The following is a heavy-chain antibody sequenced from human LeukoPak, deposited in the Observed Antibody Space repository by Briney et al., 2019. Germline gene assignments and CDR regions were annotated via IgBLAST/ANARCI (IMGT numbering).Heavy chain of an antibody. D-gene: IGHD3-3*01. CDR1: GGSISSGGYY. V-gene: IGHV4-31*03. CDR3: ARDRDFWSGPPIGMDV. Sequence: PSQTLSLTCTVSGGSISSGGYYWSWIRQHPGKGLEWIGYIYYSGSTYYNPSLKSRVTISVVTSKNQFSLKLSSVTAADTAVYYCARDRDFWSGPPIGMDVWGQGTTVTVSS. CDR2: IYYSGST. J-gene: IGHJ6*02.